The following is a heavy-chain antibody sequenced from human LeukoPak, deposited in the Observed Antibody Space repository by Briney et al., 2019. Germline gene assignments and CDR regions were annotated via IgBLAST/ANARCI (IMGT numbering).Heavy chain of an antibody. Sequence: PSQTLSLTCAVSGGSITSNVYSWSWIRQPPGKGLEWIGYIYHSGSTYYNPSLKSRVTISEDRPKNQFSLKLSSVTAADTAVYYCARDTEARYYGSGSYYSVSAFDIWGQGTMVTVSS. CDR3: ARDTEARYYGSGSYYSVSAFDI. J-gene: IGHJ3*02. CDR2: IYHSGST. CDR1: GGSITSNVYS. D-gene: IGHD3-10*01. V-gene: IGHV4-30-2*01.